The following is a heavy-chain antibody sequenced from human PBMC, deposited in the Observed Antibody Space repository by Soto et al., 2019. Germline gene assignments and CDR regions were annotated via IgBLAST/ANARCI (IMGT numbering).Heavy chain of an antibody. CDR2: INHSGST. CDR3: ARLGGYVSVGYYYLWDS. V-gene: IGHV4-39*01. J-gene: IGHJ4*02. Sequence: QLQLQESGPGLVKPSETLSLTCRVSDGSMNSDSSYWGWIRQPPGKGLGWIGVINHSGSTYHNLSLKGRFTMSVDASRNQFSLKLTSMTAADTAVYYCARLGGYVSVGYYYLWDSWGQGTLVTVSS. D-gene: IGHD3-22*01. CDR1: DGSMNSDSSY.